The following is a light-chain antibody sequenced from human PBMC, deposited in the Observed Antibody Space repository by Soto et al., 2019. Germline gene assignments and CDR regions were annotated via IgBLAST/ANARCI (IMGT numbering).Light chain of an antibody. CDR3: QQYSDSSRS. CDR1: QNIDTW. V-gene: IGKV1-5*03. J-gene: IGKJ1*01. Sequence: DIQMTQSPSTLSASIGDRITISCRASQNIDTWLAWYQQRPGEAPKLLIYTASNLENGVPSRFSRSGSGTAFTLTISSLQPEDFATYYCQQYSDSSRSFGQGTQVE. CDR2: TAS.